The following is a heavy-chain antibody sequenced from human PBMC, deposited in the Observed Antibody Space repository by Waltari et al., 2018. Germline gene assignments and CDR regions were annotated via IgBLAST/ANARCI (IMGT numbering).Heavy chain of an antibody. CDR1: GGSITGYY. Sequence: QVQLQESGPGLVKPSETLSLTCTVSGGSITGYYWSWFRLPPGKGLEWIGYIYYSGSTHYNPSLTSRVTVSVDMSKNQFSLKLTSVTAADTAVYYCARVYCSGGSCYDLFDYWGQGTLVTVSS. CDR3: ARVYCSGGSCYDLFDY. J-gene: IGHJ4*02. CDR2: IYYSGST. V-gene: IGHV4-59*01. D-gene: IGHD2-15*01.